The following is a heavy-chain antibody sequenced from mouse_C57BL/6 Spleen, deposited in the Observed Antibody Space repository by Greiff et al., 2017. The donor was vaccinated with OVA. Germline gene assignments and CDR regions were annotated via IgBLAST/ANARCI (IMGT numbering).Heavy chain of an antibody. J-gene: IGHJ2*01. Sequence: EVKLVESGEGLVKPGGSLKLSCAASGFTFSSYAMSWVRQTPEKRLEWVAYISSGGDYIYYADTVKGRFTLSRDNARNTLYLQMSSLKSEDTAMYYCTRDTTVVDDYWGQGTTLTVAS. CDR3: TRDTTVVDDY. D-gene: IGHD1-1*01. V-gene: IGHV5-9-1*02. CDR1: GFTFSSYA. CDR2: ISSGGDYI.